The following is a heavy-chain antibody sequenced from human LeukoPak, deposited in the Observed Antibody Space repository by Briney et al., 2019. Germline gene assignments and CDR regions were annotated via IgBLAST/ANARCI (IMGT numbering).Heavy chain of an antibody. CDR3: ARDRRGGSCYTDY. Sequence: GGSLRLSCAASGFALSSHWMTWVRQAPGKGLEWVANIKQDGSEKYYVDSVKGRFTISRDNAKNSLYLQMNSLRAEGTAVYYCARDRRGGSCYTDYWGQGTLVTVSS. V-gene: IGHV3-7*03. CDR2: IKQDGSEK. D-gene: IGHD2-15*01. J-gene: IGHJ4*02. CDR1: GFALSSHW.